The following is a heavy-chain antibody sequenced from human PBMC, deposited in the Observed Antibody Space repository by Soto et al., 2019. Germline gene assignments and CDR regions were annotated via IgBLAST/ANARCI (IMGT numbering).Heavy chain of an antibody. D-gene: IGHD5-12*01. J-gene: IGHJ3*01. CDR2: GYHSGST. V-gene: IGHV4-39*07. CDR3: ARVIAYTGYGGDFFNL. Sequence: PSETLSLTCFVSGGSIRSGSYYWGWMRPPPGKGLEWIGEGYHSGSTAYNPSLESQVTITVHNSKNHISLKLTSVTAADTAVYYCARVIAYTGYGGDFFNLWGQGPRVT. CDR1: GGSIRSGSYY.